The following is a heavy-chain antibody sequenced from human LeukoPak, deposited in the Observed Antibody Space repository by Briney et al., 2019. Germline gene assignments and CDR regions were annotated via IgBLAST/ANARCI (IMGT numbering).Heavy chain of an antibody. V-gene: IGHV1-2*02. J-gene: IGHJ4*02. CDR1: GGTFSSYA. Sequence: ASVKVSCKASGGTFSSYAISWVRQAPGQGLEWMGWINPNSGGTNYAQKFQGRVTMTRDTSISTAYMELSRLRSDDTAVYYCARDTVTGTTEWGQGTLVTVSS. D-gene: IGHD1-20*01. CDR2: INPNSGGT. CDR3: ARDTVTGTTE.